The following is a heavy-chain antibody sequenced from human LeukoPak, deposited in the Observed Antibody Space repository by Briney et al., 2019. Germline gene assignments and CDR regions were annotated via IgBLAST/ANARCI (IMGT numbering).Heavy chain of an antibody. V-gene: IGHV3-30*04. CDR2: ISYDGSNK. D-gene: IGHD2-15*01. CDR1: GFTFSSYA. CDR3: ARGAQQWYYFDY. Sequence: GGSLRLSCAASGFTFSSYAMHWVRQAPGKGLEWVTVISYDGSNKYYADSVKGRFTISRDNSKNTLYLQMNSLRAEDTAVYYCARGAQQWYYFDYWGQGTLVTVSS. J-gene: IGHJ4*02.